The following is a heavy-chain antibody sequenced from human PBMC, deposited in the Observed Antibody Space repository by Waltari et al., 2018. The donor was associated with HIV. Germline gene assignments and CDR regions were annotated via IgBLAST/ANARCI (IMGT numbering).Heavy chain of an antibody. J-gene: IGHJ4*02. D-gene: IGHD3-10*01. CDR1: GGSISSGGYY. CDR2: IYYSGCT. V-gene: IGHV4-31*03. Sequence: QVQLQESGPGLVKPSQTLSLTCTVSGGSISSGGYYWSWIRQNPGKGLEWIGYIYYSGCTYDNPFLKSRVTISIDTSKNQFSLNLNSVTAADTAVYYCARSGSYLNVGDYWGQGTQVTVSS. CDR3: ARSGSYLNVGDY.